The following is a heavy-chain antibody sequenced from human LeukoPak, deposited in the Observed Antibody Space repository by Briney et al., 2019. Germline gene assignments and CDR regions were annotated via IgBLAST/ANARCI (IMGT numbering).Heavy chain of an antibody. CDR3: ATDQGVDYGDYGAHFDY. Sequence: GGSLRLSCAASGFTFSDYYMSWIRQAPGRGLEWVSYISITGDTIYYDAPVKGRFTISRDNSTNTLYPQMNSLSAEDTAVYYCATDQGVDYGDYGAHFDYWGQGTLVTVSS. J-gene: IGHJ4*02. CDR1: GFTFSDYY. D-gene: IGHD4-17*01. V-gene: IGHV3-11*01. CDR2: ISITGDTI.